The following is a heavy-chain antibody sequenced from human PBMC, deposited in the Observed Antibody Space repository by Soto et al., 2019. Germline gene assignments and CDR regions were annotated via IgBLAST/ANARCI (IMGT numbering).Heavy chain of an antibody. J-gene: IGHJ3*02. Sequence: QATLKESGPVQVKATETLTLTCTGSGFSLFNPTIGVSWMRQPPGKALEWLAHITSSDEKSFSTSLKTRVTISSYTSKGQVVLTMTNMAAVDTDIYYCVRAGIYSDAFDIWGQGTMVTVSS. CDR3: VRAGIYSDAFDI. D-gene: IGHD2-15*01. CDR1: GFSLFNPTIG. CDR2: ITSSDEK. V-gene: IGHV2-26*01.